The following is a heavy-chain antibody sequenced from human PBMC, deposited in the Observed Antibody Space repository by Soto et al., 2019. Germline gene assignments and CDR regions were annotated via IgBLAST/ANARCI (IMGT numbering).Heavy chain of an antibody. Sequence: VQLVETGGGLIQPGGSLRLSCVVSGFTVSDRRMTWVRQAPRQGLEWVADLYFYGSANYADSVRGRFTISEDDSENTVFLEMNNLRAEDTALYYCARVGTSESFFDYWGQGTLVTVSP. D-gene: IGHD7-27*01. J-gene: IGHJ4*02. CDR3: ARVGTSESFFDY. CDR2: LYFYGSA. V-gene: IGHV3-53*02. CDR1: GFTVSDRR.